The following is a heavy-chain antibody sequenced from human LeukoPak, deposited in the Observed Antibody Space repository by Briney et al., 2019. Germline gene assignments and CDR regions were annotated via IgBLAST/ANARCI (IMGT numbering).Heavy chain of an antibody. J-gene: IGHJ4*02. V-gene: IGHV3-21*04. Sequence: GGSLRLSCAASGFTFSSYSMNWVRQAPGKGLEWVSSISSSSSYIYYADSVKGRFTISRDNAKNSLYLQMNSLRAEDTAVYYCAKGGFGVVIGMIDYWGQGTLVTVSS. CDR3: AKGGFGVVIGMIDY. CDR1: GFTFSSYS. CDR2: ISSSSSYI. D-gene: IGHD3-3*01.